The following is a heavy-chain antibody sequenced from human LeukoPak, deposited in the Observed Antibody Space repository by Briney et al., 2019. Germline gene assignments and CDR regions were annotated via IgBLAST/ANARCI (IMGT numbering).Heavy chain of an antibody. V-gene: IGHV3-30-3*01. D-gene: IGHD3-22*01. Sequence: GGSLRPSCAASAASGFTFSSYAFHWVRQAPGKGLEWVAVISYDGNNKYYADSVRGRFTISRDNSKSTLFLQMNSLRVENTAVYYCATEGSVNYYYDISGYYNHWGQGTLVTVSS. CDR3: ATEGSVNYYYDISGYYNH. CDR1: GFTFSSYA. CDR2: ISYDGNNK. J-gene: IGHJ4*02.